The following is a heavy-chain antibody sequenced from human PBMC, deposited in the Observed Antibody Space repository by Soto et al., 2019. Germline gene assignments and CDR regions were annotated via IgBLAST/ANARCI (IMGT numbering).Heavy chain of an antibody. J-gene: IGHJ4*02. CDR2: IYWVIDE. Sequence: QITLKESGPTLVKPTQTLTLTSTFSGFSLTTRGVGVGWIRQPPGKALAWLALIYWVIDEGYSPSLKSRLTITKDTSKNPVVLTMTQMDPVDTATYYCAHRRRGYSYHFDYWGQGTLVTVSS. D-gene: IGHD5-18*01. CDR1: GFSLTTRGVG. V-gene: IGHV2-5*02. CDR3: AHRRRGYSYHFDY.